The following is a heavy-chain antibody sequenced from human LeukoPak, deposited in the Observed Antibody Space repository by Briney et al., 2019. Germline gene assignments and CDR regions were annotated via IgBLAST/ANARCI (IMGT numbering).Heavy chain of an antibody. V-gene: IGHV3-11*01. Sequence: GGSLRLSCAASGFTFSDYYMSWIRQAPGKGLEWVSYISLTGTIYYADSVKGRFTISRDNAKNSLYLQMNSLRAEDTAVYYCAKVGPLWLGDLIWGQGTLVTVSS. D-gene: IGHD3-10*01. CDR1: GFTFSDYY. CDR2: ISLTGTI. J-gene: IGHJ4*02. CDR3: AKVGPLWLGDLI.